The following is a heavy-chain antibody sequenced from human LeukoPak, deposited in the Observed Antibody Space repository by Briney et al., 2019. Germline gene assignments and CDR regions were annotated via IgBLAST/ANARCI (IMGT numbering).Heavy chain of an antibody. CDR3: AGAPPAATSAFDI. J-gene: IGHJ3*02. CDR2: INPNSGGT. V-gene: IGHV1-2*02. D-gene: IGHD6-13*01. CDR1: GYTFTGYY. Sequence: ASVKVSCKASGYTFTGYYMHWVRQAPGQGLEWMGWINPNSGGTNYAQKFQGRVTMTRDTSISTAYMELSRLRSDDTAVYYCAGAPPAATSAFDIWGQGTMVTVSS.